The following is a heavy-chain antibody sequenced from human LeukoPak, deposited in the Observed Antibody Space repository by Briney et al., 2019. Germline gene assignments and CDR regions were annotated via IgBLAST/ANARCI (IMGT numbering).Heavy chain of an antibody. CDR1: GYTFTSYG. J-gene: IGHJ6*02. CDR3: ARALRFLESHMDV. V-gene: IGHV1-69*13. D-gene: IGHD3-3*01. Sequence: GASVKVSCKASGYTFTSYGISWVRQAPGQGLEWMGGIIPIFGTANYAQKFQGRVTITADESTSTAYMELSSLRSEDTAVYYCARALRFLESHMDVWGQGTTVTVPS. CDR2: IIPIFGTA.